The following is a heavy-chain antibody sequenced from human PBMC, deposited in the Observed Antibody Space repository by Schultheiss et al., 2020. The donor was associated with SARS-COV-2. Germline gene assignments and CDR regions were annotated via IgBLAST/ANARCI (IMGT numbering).Heavy chain of an antibody. D-gene: IGHD5-18*01. CDR1: GVSISRSRYY. V-gene: IGHV4-61*01. CDR2: IYYSGST. CDR3: ARSLTAMGEFDP. J-gene: IGHJ5*02. Sequence: SETLSLICTVSGVSISRSRYYWSWIRQPPGKGLEWIGYIYYSGSTNYNPSLKSRVTISVDTSKNQFSLKLSSVTAADTAVYYCARSLTAMGEFDPWGQGTLVTVSS.